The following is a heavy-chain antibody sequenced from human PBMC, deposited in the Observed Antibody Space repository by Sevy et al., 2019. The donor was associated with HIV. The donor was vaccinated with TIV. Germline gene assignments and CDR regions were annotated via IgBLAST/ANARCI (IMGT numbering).Heavy chain of an antibody. CDR3: ARDTEVDTAMVTGYYYGMDV. D-gene: IGHD5-18*01. Sequence: GGCLRLSCAASGFTFSDYYMSWIRQAPGKGLEWVSYISSSGSTIYYADSVKGRFTISRDNAKNSLYLQMNSLRAEDTAVYYCARDTEVDTAMVTGYYYGMDVWGQGTTVTVSS. CDR1: GFTFSDYY. V-gene: IGHV3-11*01. CDR2: ISSSGSTI. J-gene: IGHJ6*02.